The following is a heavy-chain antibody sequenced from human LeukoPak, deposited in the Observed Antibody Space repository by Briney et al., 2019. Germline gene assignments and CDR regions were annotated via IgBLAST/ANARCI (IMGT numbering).Heavy chain of an antibody. CDR2: ISAYNGNR. V-gene: IGHV1-18*01. CDR3: HYGSGSIDY. CDR1: GYTFTNYN. D-gene: IGHD3-10*01. J-gene: IGHJ4*02. Sequence: GASVKVSCKASGYTFTNYNINWVRQAPGQGLEWMGWISAYNGNRNYAQKLQGRVTMTTDTSTSTAYMELRSLRSDDTAVYYCHYGSGSIDYWGQGTLVTVSS.